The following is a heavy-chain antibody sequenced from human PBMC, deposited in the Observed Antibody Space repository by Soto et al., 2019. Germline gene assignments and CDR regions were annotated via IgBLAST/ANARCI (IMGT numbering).Heavy chain of an antibody. V-gene: IGHV3-23*01. D-gene: IGHD5-12*01. CDR1: GFTFSSYA. Sequence: EVQLLESGGGLVQPGGSLRLSCAASGFTFSSYAMSWVRQAPGKGLEWVSAISGGGGTTHYADSVKGRFTISRDNSKNPLYLQLNSLRAEDTAVYYCAKNRGYDRGGMDVWGQGTTDTVSS. J-gene: IGHJ6*02. CDR2: ISGGGGTT. CDR3: AKNRGYDRGGMDV.